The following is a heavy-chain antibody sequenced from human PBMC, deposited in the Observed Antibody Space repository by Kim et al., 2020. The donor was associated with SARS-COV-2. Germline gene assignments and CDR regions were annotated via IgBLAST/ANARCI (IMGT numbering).Heavy chain of an antibody. D-gene: IGHD3-22*01. CDR3: ARARGAYDSSGYAFDL. V-gene: IGHV3-74*01. J-gene: IGHJ2*01. Sequence: SVKGRFTISRDNAKNTLYLQMNSLRAEDTAVYYCARARGAYDSSGYAFDLWGRGTLVTVSS.